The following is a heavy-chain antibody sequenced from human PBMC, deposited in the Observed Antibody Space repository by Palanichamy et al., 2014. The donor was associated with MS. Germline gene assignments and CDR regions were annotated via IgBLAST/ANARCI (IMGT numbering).Heavy chain of an antibody. Sequence: QVQLQESGPGLVKPSETLSTTCTVSGYSINNECFWGWIRQPPGKGLEWIGSIYHGGSTYYNPSLKRRVTISVDMSKNHFSLKLSSVTAADTAVYYCARSYGDYVDPFFDYWGQGILVTVSS. J-gene: IGHJ4*02. V-gene: IGHV4-38-2*02. CDR2: IYHGGST. D-gene: IGHD4-17*01. CDR1: GYSINNECF. CDR3: ARSYGDYVDPFFDY.